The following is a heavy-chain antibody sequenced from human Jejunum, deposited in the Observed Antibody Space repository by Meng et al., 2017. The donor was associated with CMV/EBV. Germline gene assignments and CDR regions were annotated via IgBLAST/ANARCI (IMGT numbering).Heavy chain of an antibody. CDR3: VRVDTMTTFLLDS. Sequence: GGSFSSTSYHWGWVRQAPGKGLEGVGSISYTGSTYYNPSLERRLTISVDRSKNQFSLRLTTATAADAAVYYCVRVDTMTTFLLDSWGPGTLVTVSS. CDR1: GGSFSSTSYH. D-gene: IGHD4-11*01. CDR2: ISYTGST. V-gene: IGHV4-39*07. J-gene: IGHJ4*02.